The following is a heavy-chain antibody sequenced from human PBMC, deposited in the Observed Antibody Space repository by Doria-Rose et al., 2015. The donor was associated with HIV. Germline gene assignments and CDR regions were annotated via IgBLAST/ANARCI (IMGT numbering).Heavy chain of an antibody. Sequence: VQLVQSGGGLVRPGGSLRLSCATSGFTFSSHRINWVRQAPGKGLEWVSSISSTSAYINYADSVRCRFTISRDNARNSLYLQMDSLRAKDTAIYYCATGVTLDYWGQGTLVTVSS. J-gene: IGHJ4*02. CDR3: ATGVTLDY. CDR2: ISSTSAYI. D-gene: IGHD3-10*01. CDR1: GFTFSSHR. V-gene: IGHV3-21*01.